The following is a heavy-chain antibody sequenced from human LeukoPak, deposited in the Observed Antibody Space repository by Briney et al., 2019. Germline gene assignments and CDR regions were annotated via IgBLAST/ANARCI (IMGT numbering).Heavy chain of an antibody. Sequence: ASVKVSSKASGYTFTGYYMRWVRQAPGRGLEWMCRINPNSGGTNYAQKFQGRVTMTRDTSISTAYMELSRLRLDDQAVLYLARDYCGGDCYGAFDIWGQGTMVTVSS. V-gene: IGHV1-2*06. CDR2: INPNSGGT. D-gene: IGHD2-21*02. J-gene: IGHJ3*02. CDR1: GYTFTGYY. CDR3: ARDYCGGDCYGAFDI.